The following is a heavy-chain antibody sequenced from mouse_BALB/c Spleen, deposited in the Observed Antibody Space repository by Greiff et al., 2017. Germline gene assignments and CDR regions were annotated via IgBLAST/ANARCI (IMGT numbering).Heavy chain of an antibody. CDR3: ARHEGKWFAY. D-gene: IGHD2-1*01. J-gene: IGHJ3*01. V-gene: IGHV5-12-1*01. CDR1: GFAFSSYD. CDR2: ISSGGGST. Sequence: EVKLVESGGGLVKPGGSLKLSCAASGFAFSSYDMSWVRQTPEKRLEWVAYISSGGGSTYYPDTVKGRFTISRDNAKNTLYLQMSSLKSEDTAMYYCARHEGKWFAYWGQGTLVTVSA.